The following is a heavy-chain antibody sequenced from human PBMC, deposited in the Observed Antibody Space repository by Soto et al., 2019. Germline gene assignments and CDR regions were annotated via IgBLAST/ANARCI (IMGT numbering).Heavy chain of an antibody. CDR1: GGTFSSYA. J-gene: IGHJ4*02. V-gene: IGHV1-69*12. D-gene: IGHD6-19*01. Sequence: QVQLVQSGAEVKKPGSSVKVSCKASGGTFSSYAISWVRQAPGQGLEWMGGIIPIFGTANYAQKFQGRVRSTADQSKSTAYMELSSLRSEDTAVYYCASNMAGTSLYFGFWGPGTLDTVSS. CDR2: IIPIFGTA. CDR3: ASNMAGTSLYFGF.